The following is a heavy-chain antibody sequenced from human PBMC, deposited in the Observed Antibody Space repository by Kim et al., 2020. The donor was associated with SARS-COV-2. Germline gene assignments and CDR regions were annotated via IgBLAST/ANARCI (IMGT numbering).Heavy chain of an antibody. CDR3: ARAGYEVVGLVIPYYYGMDV. CDR1: GFTFSSYS. V-gene: IGHV3-21*01. Sequence: GGSLRLSCAASGFTFSSYSMNWVRQAPGKGLEWVSSISSSSSYIYYADSVKGRFTISRDNAKNSLYLQMNSLRAEDTAVYYCARAGYEVVGLVIPYYYGMDVWGQGTTVTVSS. J-gene: IGHJ6*02. CDR2: ISSSSSYI. D-gene: IGHD2-2*01.